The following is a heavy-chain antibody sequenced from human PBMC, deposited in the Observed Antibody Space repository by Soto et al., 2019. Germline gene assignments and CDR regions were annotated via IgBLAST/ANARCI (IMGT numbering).Heavy chain of an antibody. V-gene: IGHV1-18*01. Sequence: GASVKVSCKASGYTFTSYGISWVRQAPGQGLEWMGWISAYNGNTNYAQKRQGRVTMTTDTSTSTAYMELRSLRSDDTAVYYCARNPWVRRFLEWLQDYYYGMDVWGQGTTVTVSS. D-gene: IGHD3-3*01. J-gene: IGHJ6*02. CDR2: ISAYNGNT. CDR1: GYTFTSYG. CDR3: ARNPWVRRFLEWLQDYYYGMDV.